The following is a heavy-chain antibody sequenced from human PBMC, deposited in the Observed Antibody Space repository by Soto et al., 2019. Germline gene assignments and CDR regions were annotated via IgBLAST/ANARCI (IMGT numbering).Heavy chain of an antibody. CDR2: ISAYNGNT. Sequence: QVQLVQSGAEVKKPGASVKVSCKASGYTFTSYGISWVRQAPGQGLEWMGWISAYNGNTNYAQKLQGRVTMTTDTSTSTAYMELRSLRSHDTAVYYCASPALAVAMVYWFDPWGQGTLVTVSS. D-gene: IGHD6-19*01. J-gene: IGHJ5*02. CDR1: GYTFTSYG. CDR3: ASPALAVAMVYWFDP. V-gene: IGHV1-18*01.